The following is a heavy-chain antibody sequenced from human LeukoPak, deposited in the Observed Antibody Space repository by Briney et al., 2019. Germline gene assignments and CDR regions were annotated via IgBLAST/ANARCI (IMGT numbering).Heavy chain of an antibody. V-gene: IGHV5-51*01. CDR2: IYPSDSDT. Sequence: GESLKISCKGSGYSFTTYWIGWVRQMPGKGLDWMWIIYPSDSDTKYSPSFQGQVTISADKSINTAYLQWTSLKASDTAMYYCAKLRWPEGDRSSFDFWGQGTLVTVSS. D-gene: IGHD4-23*01. CDR1: GYSFTTYW. CDR3: AKLRWPEGDRSSFDF. J-gene: IGHJ4*02.